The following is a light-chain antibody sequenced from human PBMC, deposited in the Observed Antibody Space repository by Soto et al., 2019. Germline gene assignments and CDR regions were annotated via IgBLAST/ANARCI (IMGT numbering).Light chain of an antibody. Sequence: QPVLTQSPSASASLGASVKPTCTLSSRHSSYAIAWHQQQPEKGPRYLMKLNSDGSHSKGDGIPDRFSGSSSGAERYLTIASLQSEDEADYYCQTWGSGGLGVVFGGGTKLTVL. V-gene: IGLV4-69*01. CDR2: LNSDGSH. CDR3: QTWGSGGLGVV. J-gene: IGLJ2*01. CDR1: SRHSSYA.